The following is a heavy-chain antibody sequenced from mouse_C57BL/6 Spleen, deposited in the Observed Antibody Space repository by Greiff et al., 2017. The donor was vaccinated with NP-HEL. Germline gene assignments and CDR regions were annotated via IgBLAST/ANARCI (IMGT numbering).Heavy chain of an antibody. CDR1: GFTFSSYG. CDR2: ISSGGSYT. Sequence: EVQRVESGGDLVKPGGSLKLSCAASGFTFSSYGMSWVRQTPDKRLEWVATISSGGSYTYYPDSVKGRFTISRDNAKNTLYLQMSSLKSEDTAMYYCARTGGSSYTRYFDVWGTGTTVTVSS. V-gene: IGHV5-6*01. CDR3: ARTGGSSYTRYFDV. J-gene: IGHJ1*03. D-gene: IGHD1-1*01.